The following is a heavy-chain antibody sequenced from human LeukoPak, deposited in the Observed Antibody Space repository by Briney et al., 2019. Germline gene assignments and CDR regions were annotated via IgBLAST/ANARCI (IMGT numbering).Heavy chain of an antibody. D-gene: IGHD3-22*01. J-gene: IGHJ4*02. Sequence: GGSLRLSCAASGFTFSSYWMSWVRQAPGKGLEWVANIKQDGSEKYYVDSVKGRFTISRDNAKNSLYLQMNSLRAEDTAVYYCARDYDSSGYYFDYWGQGTLVTVSS. CDR1: GFTFSSYW. V-gene: IGHV3-7*01. CDR3: ARDYDSSGYYFDY. CDR2: IKQDGSEK.